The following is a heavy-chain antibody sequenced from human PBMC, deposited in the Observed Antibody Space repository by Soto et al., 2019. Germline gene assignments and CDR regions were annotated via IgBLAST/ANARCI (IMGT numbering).Heavy chain of an antibody. CDR1: GGSISSSNW. D-gene: IGHD1-20*01. J-gene: IGHJ6*02. Sequence: ETLSLTCAVSGGSISSSNWWSWVRQPPGKGLEWIGEIYHSGSTNYNPSLKSRVTISVDKSKNQFSLKLSSVTAADTAVYYCARGFIGVTGTTDYYYGMDVWGQGTTVTV. V-gene: IGHV4-4*02. CDR2: IYHSGST. CDR3: ARGFIGVTGTTDYYYGMDV.